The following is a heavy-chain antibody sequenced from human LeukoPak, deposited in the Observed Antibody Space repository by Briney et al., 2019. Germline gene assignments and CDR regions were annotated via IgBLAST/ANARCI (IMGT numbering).Heavy chain of an antibody. J-gene: IGHJ5*02. V-gene: IGHV4-4*07. Sequence: SETLSLTCTVSGGSISSYYWNWLRQSAGKGLEWIGRIYTSGSTTYNPSLKSRVTMSIDTSENQFSLKLSSVTAADTAVYYCARGSQVPVYPNPYNWFDPWGQGTLVTVSS. CDR1: GGSISSYY. CDR2: IYTSGST. D-gene: IGHD2-2*01. CDR3: ARGSQVPVYPNPYNWFDP.